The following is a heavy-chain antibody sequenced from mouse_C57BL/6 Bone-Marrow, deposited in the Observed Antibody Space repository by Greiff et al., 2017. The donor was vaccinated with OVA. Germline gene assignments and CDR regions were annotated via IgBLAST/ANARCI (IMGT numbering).Heavy chain of an antibody. V-gene: IGHV5-9-1*02. J-gene: IGHJ2*01. Sequence: EVQVVESGEGLVKPGGSLKLSCAASGFTFSSYAMSWVRQTPEKRLEWVAYISSGGDYIYYADTVKGRFTISRDNARNTLYLQMSSLKSEDTAMYYCTRDPYYGSSRRHYLDYWGQGTTLTVSS. CDR3: TRDPYYGSSRRHYLDY. D-gene: IGHD1-1*01. CDR2: ISSGGDYI. CDR1: GFTFSSYA.